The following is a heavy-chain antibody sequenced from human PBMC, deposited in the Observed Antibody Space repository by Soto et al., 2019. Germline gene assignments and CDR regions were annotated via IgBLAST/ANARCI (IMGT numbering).Heavy chain of an antibody. CDR1: GFTFSSYD. D-gene: IGHD1-26*01. V-gene: IGHV3-13*01. J-gene: IGHJ4*02. CDR2: IGTAGDT. Sequence: PGGSLRLSCAASGFTFSSYDMHWFRQATGKGLEWASAIGTAGDTYYPGSVKGRFTISRENAKNSLYLQMNSLRAGDTAVYYCARPRYSGRRSYFDYWGQGTLVTVSS. CDR3: ARPRYSGRRSYFDY.